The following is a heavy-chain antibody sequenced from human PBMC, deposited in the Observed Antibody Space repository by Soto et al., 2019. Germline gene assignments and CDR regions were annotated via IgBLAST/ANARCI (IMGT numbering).Heavy chain of an antibody. D-gene: IGHD5-18*01. J-gene: IGHJ4*02. V-gene: IGHV3-73*01. CDR2: ITSKNRGYAT. CDR1: GFTFSDSI. Sequence: EVQLVESGGGLVQPGGSLKLSCAASGFTFSDSILHWVRQASGKGLEWIGRITSKNRGYATAYTASITGRLAVSRDESKDTAYLQMTGLEAEDTAVSFCTRLVDTGVVTLVFDYCGQGALVAVSS. CDR3: TRLVDTGVVTLVFDY.